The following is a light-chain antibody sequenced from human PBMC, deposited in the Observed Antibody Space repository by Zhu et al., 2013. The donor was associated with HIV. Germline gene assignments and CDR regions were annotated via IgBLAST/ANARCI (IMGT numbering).Light chain of an antibody. Sequence: EIVLTQSPATLSLSPGERATLSCRASQSVSSHLAWYQQKPGQAPRLVIYDASTRATGIPARFSGSGSGADFSLTINSLESEDFAVYYCQQRSHWPPWTFGQGTKVEIK. J-gene: IGKJ1*01. CDR3: QQRSHWPPWT. CDR1: QSVSSH. CDR2: DAS. V-gene: IGKV3-11*01.